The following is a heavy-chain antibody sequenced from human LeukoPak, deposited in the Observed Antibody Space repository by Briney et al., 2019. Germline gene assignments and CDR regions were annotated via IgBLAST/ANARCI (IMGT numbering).Heavy chain of an antibody. D-gene: IGHD4-17*01. CDR3: ARDDYGDYVGTFAY. J-gene: IGHJ4*02. CDR2: IYTSGST. Sequence: SQTLSLTCTVSGGSISSGSYYWSWIRQPAGKGLEWIGRIYTSGSTNYNPSLKSRVTISVDTSKNQFSLKLSSVTAADTAVYYCARDDYGDYVGTFAYWGQGNLVTVSS. CDR1: GGSISSGSYY. V-gene: IGHV4-61*02.